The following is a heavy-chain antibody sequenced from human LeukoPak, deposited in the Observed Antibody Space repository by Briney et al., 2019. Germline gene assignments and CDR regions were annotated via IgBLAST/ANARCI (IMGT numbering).Heavy chain of an antibody. J-gene: IGHJ3*02. CDR3: ARCISDAFDI. Sequence: GGSLRLSCAASGFTFSSYAMHWVRQARGKGLEWVSVIYSGGSTYYADSVKGRFTISRDNSKNTLYLQMNSLRAEDTAVYYCARCISDAFDIWGQGTMVTVS. CDR1: GFTFSSYA. D-gene: IGHD1-14*01. CDR2: IYSGGST. V-gene: IGHV3-53*01.